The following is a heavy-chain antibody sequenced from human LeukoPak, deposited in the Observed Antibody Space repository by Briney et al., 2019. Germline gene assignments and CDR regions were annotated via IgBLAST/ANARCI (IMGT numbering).Heavy chain of an antibody. CDR1: GFTFSSYE. J-gene: IGHJ6*03. Sequence: GGSLRLSCAASGFTFSSYEMNWVRQAPGKGLEWVSYISSSGSTIYYADSVKGRFTISRDNAKNSLYLQMNSLRAEDTAVYYCARDFGYSSSWYRRSYYYYMNVWSKGTTVTISS. D-gene: IGHD6-13*01. CDR2: ISSSGSTI. CDR3: ARDFGYSSSWYRRSYYYYMNV. V-gene: IGHV3-48*03.